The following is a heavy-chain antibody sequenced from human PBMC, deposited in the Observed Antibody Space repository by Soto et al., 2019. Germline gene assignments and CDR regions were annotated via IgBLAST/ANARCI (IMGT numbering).Heavy chain of an antibody. CDR3: GSRVAAAGTGPFDY. CDR1: GFTVSSNY. CDR2: IYSGGST. D-gene: IGHD6-13*01. Sequence: EVQRVESGGGLVQPGGSLRLSCAASGFTVSSNYMSWVRQAPGKGLEWVSVIYSGGSTYYADSVKGRFTISRDNSKNTLYLQMNSLRAEDTAVYYCGSRVAAAGTGPFDYWGQRTLVTVSS. V-gene: IGHV3-66*01. J-gene: IGHJ4*02.